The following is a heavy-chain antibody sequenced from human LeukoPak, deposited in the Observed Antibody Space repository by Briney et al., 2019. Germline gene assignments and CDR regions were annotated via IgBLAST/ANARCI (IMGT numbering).Heavy chain of an antibody. CDR3: ARHWPPLPS. V-gene: IGHV3-7*02. CDR1: GFTFSNYW. CDR2: IKQDGSEK. Sequence: TGGSLRLSCAASGFTFSNYWVGWVPQTPGKGVEWVANIKQDGSEKVYVDSVKGRFTISRDNAKNSLYLQMNSLRAEDTAVYYCARHWPPLPSWGQGTLVTVSS. J-gene: IGHJ5*02.